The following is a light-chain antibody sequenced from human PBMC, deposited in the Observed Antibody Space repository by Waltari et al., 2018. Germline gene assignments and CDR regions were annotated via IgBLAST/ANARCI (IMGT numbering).Light chain of an antibody. Sequence: YHQNPGEPPRTLVYKANRRSSGVPERCSGSILGDRAALTSTGAQAEDESDYYCLLYLGSGIFVFGGGTKLTVL. J-gene: IGLJ3*02. CDR3: LLYLGSGIFV. CDR2: KAN. V-gene: IGLV8-61*01.